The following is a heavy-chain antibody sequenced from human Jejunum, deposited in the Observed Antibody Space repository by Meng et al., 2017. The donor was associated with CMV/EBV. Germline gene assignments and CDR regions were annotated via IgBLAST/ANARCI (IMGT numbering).Heavy chain of an antibody. D-gene: IGHD3-3*01. CDR1: DSISNYY. J-gene: IGHJ4*02. V-gene: IGHV4-59*01. CDR3: ARMSYYDFWSGYPLDI. Sequence: DSISNYYWSWIRQPPGKGLEWIGYDHSSASYKYNPSLKSRVSMSVDTFKNQFSLTLSSVTAADTAVYYCARMSYYDFWSGYPLDIWGRGTLVTVSS. CDR2: DHSSASY.